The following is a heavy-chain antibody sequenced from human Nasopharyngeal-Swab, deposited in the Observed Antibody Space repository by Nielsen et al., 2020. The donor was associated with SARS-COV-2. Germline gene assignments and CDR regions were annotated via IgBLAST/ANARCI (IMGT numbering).Heavy chain of an antibody. CDR1: GFTFSSYA. J-gene: IGHJ4*02. Sequence: GESLKISCAASGFTFSSYAMNWVRQAPGKGLEWVSFISGSAGSTYYADSVKGRFTISRDNSKNTLYLQMNSLRAEDAAVYYCARSLTDYFDYWGQGTLVTVSS. V-gene: IGHV3-23*01. CDR2: ISGSAGST. CDR3: ARSLTDYFDY.